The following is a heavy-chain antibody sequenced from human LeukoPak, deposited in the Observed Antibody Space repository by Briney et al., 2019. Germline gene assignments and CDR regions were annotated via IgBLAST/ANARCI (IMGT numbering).Heavy chain of an antibody. D-gene: IGHD3-9*01. Sequence: GGSLRLSCAASGFTFSSYGMHWVRQAPGKGLEWVAFIRYDGSNKYYADSVKGRFTISRDNSKNTLYLRMNSLRDEDTAVYYCAKGQYYNILTGFYVRRGLDYWGQGTLVTVSS. CDR2: IRYDGSNK. J-gene: IGHJ4*02. CDR3: AKGQYYNILTGFYVRRGLDY. V-gene: IGHV3-30*02. CDR1: GFTFSSYG.